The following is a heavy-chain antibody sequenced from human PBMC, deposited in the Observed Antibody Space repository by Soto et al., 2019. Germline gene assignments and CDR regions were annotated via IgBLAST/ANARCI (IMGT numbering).Heavy chain of an antibody. V-gene: IGHV4-59*01. Sequence: SETLSLTCTVSAGSITTSYWSWIRQPLGKALEWIGYISYRGSTDYNPSLKSRLTISIDTSKSQISLKLTSMTTADTAVYYCASSGIVGREVNTWFDPWGQGTLVTVSS. D-gene: IGHD3-22*01. J-gene: IGHJ5*02. CDR1: AGSITTSY. CDR2: ISYRGST. CDR3: ASSGIVGREVNTWFDP.